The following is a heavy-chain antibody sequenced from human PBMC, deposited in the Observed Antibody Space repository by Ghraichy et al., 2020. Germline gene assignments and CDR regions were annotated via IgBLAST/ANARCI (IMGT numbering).Heavy chain of an antibody. J-gene: IGHJ3*02. V-gene: IGHV3-23*01. D-gene: IGHD3-10*01. CDR2: IRGSRRST. CDR1: GFTFSSFP. CDR3: AKDPPRGSSDAFDI. Sequence: GGSLRLSCAASGFTFSSFPMSWVPQSPGKGLEWVSGIRGSRRSTYYADAVKGRFTISRDNSKNRLYLEMDSLRVDDTAEYFCAKDPPRGSSDAFDIWGQGTKVTVSS.